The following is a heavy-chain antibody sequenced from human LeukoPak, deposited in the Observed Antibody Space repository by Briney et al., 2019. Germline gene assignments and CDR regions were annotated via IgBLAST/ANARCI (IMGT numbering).Heavy chain of an antibody. J-gene: IGHJ4*02. V-gene: IGHV3-48*03. Sequence: GGSLRLSCAASGFMFRSFEMYWVRQAPGKGLEWVAYISSGATTMYYADSVKGRFTISRGDAKNSLFLQMNSLRAEDTAVYYCALLAVASDFDYWGQGTLVTVSS. CDR3: ALLAVASDFDY. D-gene: IGHD6-19*01. CDR2: ISSGATTM. CDR1: GFMFRSFE.